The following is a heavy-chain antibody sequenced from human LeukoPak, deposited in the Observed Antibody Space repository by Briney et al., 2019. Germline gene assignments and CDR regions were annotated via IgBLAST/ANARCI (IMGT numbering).Heavy chain of an antibody. V-gene: IGHV1-8*01. CDR1: GYTFINYD. D-gene: IGHD1-26*01. CDR3: LRGTTRDYGDFDF. CDR2: MNPDNGNT. J-gene: IGHJ4*02. Sequence: ASVKVSCKASGYTFINYDINWVRQATGQGLEWLGWMNPDNGNTGYAQIFQGRVTMTRDTSISTVYMELSSLRSEDTAVYYCLRGTTRDYGDFDFWGQGTLVTVSS.